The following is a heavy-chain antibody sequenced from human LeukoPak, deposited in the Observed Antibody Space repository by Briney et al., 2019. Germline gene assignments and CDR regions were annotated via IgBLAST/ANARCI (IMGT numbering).Heavy chain of an antibody. J-gene: IGHJ4*02. V-gene: IGHV3-48*03. CDR2: ISSSGSTI. CDR3: AFVGSMVRGVPRAFDY. CDR1: VFTFSSYE. D-gene: IGHD3-10*01. Sequence: PGGSLRLSCAASVFTFSSYEMNGVRQAPGKGREGVSYISSSGSTIYYADSVKGRFTISRDNAKNSLYLQMNSLRAEDTAVYYCAFVGSMVRGVPRAFDYWGQGTLVTVSS.